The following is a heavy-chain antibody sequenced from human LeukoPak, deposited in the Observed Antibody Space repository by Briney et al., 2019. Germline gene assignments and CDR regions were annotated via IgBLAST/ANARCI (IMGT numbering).Heavy chain of an antibody. V-gene: IGHV4-39*01. J-gene: IGHJ4*02. Sequence: SETLSLTCTVSDGSIGSSRYSWGWIRQPPGKGLEWIGSIYYSGRTYSNPSLKSRVTISVDTSKKQVSLKLTLVTAADTAVYYCASHGGGAARGLDFWGQGTLVTVSS. CDR1: DGSIGSSRYS. CDR3: ASHGGGAARGLDF. D-gene: IGHD6-6*01. CDR2: IYYSGRT.